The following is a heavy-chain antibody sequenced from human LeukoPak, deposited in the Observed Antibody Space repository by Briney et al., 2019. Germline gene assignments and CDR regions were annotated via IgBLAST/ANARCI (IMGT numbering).Heavy chain of an antibody. Sequence: SETLSLTCTVSGGSISSDNYYWSWIRQPAGKGLEWIGRIYTSGSTNYNPSLKSRVTMSVDTSKNQFSLKLSSVTAADTAVYYCAQSIAAAGRGFDYWGQGTLVTVSS. D-gene: IGHD6-13*01. CDR1: GGSISSDNYY. CDR3: AQSIAAAGRGFDY. CDR2: IYTSGST. V-gene: IGHV4-4*07. J-gene: IGHJ4*02.